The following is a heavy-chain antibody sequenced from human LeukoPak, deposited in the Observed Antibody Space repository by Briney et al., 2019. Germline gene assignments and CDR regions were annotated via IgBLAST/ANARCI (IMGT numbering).Heavy chain of an antibody. CDR1: GFTFSRYG. Sequence: GGSLRLSCAVSGFTFSRYGMHWVRQAPGKGPEWVALISYDGGNKDYVDSVKGRFTVSRDNSRNTLYLQMNSLRPEDTAVYYCAKDRSTYNVLTGYQDYWGQGTLVTVSS. J-gene: IGHJ4*02. CDR2: ISYDGGNK. V-gene: IGHV3-30*18. D-gene: IGHD3-9*01. CDR3: AKDRSTYNVLTGYQDY.